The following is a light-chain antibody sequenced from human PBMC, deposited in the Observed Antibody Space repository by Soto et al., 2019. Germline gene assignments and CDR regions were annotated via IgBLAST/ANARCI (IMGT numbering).Light chain of an antibody. CDR3: TSSTTGSLYV. Sequence: VLTQPASVSGSPGQSITISCTGTSSDVGGSAYVSWYQQFPGNVPRLLIYKVTNRPSGVSYRFSGSKPGNTASLTISGLQAEDEADYFCTSSTTGSLYVFGTGTKAPS. CDR1: SSDVGGSAY. J-gene: IGLJ1*01. V-gene: IGLV2-14*01. CDR2: KVT.